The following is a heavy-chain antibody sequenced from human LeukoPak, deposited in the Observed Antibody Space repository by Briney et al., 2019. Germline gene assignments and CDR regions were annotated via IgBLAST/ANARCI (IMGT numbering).Heavy chain of an antibody. CDR3: ARASYYYDTTGLGAVDL. CDR2: INWNSDNI. V-gene: IGHV3-9*01. CDR1: GFTFNDHA. Sequence: GGSLRLSCAASGFTFNDHAMYWVRQAPGKGLEWVSGINWNSDNIGYADSVKGRFTISGDDAKKSLFLQMNSLRAEDTALYYCARASYYYDTTGLGAVDLWGQGTMVTVSS. J-gene: IGHJ3*01. D-gene: IGHD3-22*01.